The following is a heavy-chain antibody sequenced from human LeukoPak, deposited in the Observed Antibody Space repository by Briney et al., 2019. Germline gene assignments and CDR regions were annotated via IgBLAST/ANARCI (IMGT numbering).Heavy chain of an antibody. J-gene: IGHJ6*02. CDR3: ARDGGIVVVPAAPIPNYYYGMDV. CDR1: GFTFSSYS. CDR2: ISSSSSYI. V-gene: IGHV3-21*01. D-gene: IGHD2-2*01. Sequence: GGSLRLSCAASGFTFSSYSMNWVRQAPGKGLEWVSSISSSSSYIYYADSVKGRFTISRDNAKNSLYLQMNSLRAEDTAVYYCARDGGIVVVPAAPIPNYYYGMDVWGQGTTVTVSS.